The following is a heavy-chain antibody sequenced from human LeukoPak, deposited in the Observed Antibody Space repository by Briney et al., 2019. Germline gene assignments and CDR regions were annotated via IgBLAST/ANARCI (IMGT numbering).Heavy chain of an antibody. V-gene: IGHV3-7*03. CDR1: EFSFGSYW. CDR2: INRDGSKN. Sequence: GGSLRLSCAASEFSFGSYWMTWVRQAPGKGLEWVANINRDGSKNHFVDSVKGRFTISRDNAKNFLYLQMNSLRAEDTAVYFCARDSSPYCGDDCYFDAFDLWGQGTMVTVSS. D-gene: IGHD2-21*02. CDR3: ARDSSPYCGDDCYFDAFDL. J-gene: IGHJ3*01.